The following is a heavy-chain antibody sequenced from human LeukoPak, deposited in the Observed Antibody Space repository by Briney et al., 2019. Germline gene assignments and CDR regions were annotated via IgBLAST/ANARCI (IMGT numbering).Heavy chain of an antibody. CDR3: ATRRSFGVVTHFDY. D-gene: IGHD3-3*01. CDR1: GYNFPNYW. CDR2: IYPGDSDT. J-gene: IGHJ4*02. Sequence: PGGSLKISCKGSGYNFPNYWIGWVRQMPGKGLEWMGIIYPGDSDTRYSPSFQGQVTISADKSISTAYLQWSSLKASDTAMYYCATRRSFGVVTHFDYWGQGTLVTVSS. V-gene: IGHV5-51*01.